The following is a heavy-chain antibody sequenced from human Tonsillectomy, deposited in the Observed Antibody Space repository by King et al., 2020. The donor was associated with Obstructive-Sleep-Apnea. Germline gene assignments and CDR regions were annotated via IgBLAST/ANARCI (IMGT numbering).Heavy chain of an antibody. Sequence: QLVQSGAEVKKPGASVKVSCKASGYTFTGYYMHWVRQAPGQGLEWMGWINPNSGGTNYAQKFQGRVTMTRDTSISTAYMVLGRLRSDDTAVYYCARDLGYCSSTSCYNWFDPWGQGTLVTVSS. CDR2: INPNSGGT. V-gene: IGHV1-2*02. J-gene: IGHJ5*02. D-gene: IGHD2-2*01. CDR3: ARDLGYCSSTSCYNWFDP. CDR1: GYTFTGYY.